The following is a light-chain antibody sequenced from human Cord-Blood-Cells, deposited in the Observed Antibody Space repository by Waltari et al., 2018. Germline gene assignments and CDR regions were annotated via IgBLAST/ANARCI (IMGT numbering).Light chain of an antibody. CDR1: SSDVGSYNL. V-gene: IGLV2-23*01. CDR3: CSYAGSSTWV. CDR2: EGS. J-gene: IGLJ3*02. Sequence: QSALTQPASVSGSPGQSNTISYTGTSSDVGSYNLVSWYQQHPGKAPKLMIYEGSKRPSGVSNRFSGSKSGNTASLTISGLQAEDEADYYCCSYAGSSTWVFGGGTKLTVL.